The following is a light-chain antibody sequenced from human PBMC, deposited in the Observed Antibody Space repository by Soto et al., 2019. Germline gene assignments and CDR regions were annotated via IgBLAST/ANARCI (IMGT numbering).Light chain of an antibody. CDR1: ISNILINT. CDR3: AAWDVSLKGFV. J-gene: IGLJ1*01. V-gene: IGLV1-44*01. CDR2: DNH. Sequence: QSVLTQQPSASGTPGQRGTFSCSGSISNILINTVNWYQQLPGTAPQLLISDNHRRPSGVPDRFSVSKSGTSSSLAISGLQSEDAATYFCAAWDVSLKGFVFGTGTKVTVL.